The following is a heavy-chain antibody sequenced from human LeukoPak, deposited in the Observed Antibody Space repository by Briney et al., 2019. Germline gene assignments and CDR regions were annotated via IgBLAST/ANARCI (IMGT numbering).Heavy chain of an antibody. J-gene: IGHJ6*02. Sequence: GGSLRLSCAASGFTFSSYAMSWVSQAPGKGLEWVSAISGSGGSTYYADSVKGRFTISRDNSKNTLYLQMNSLRAEDTAVYYCAKVKFFGVAPPDVWGQGTTVTVSS. D-gene: IGHD3-3*01. CDR3: AKVKFFGVAPPDV. CDR1: GFTFSSYA. CDR2: ISGSGGST. V-gene: IGHV3-23*01.